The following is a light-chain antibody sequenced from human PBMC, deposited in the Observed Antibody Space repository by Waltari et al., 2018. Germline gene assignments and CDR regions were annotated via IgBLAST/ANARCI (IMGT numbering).Light chain of an antibody. CDR2: WAS. CDR3: QQYYTTPLT. V-gene: IGKV4-1*01. Sequence: DIVMTQSPDSLAVSLGERATINCKSSQSILYRSNNENYLAWYQQKPGQPPKLLIYWASTRESGAPDRFSGGGSGTDFTLTISSLQAEDVAIYYCQQYYTTPLTFGGGTKVEIK. J-gene: IGKJ4*01. CDR1: QSILYRSNNENY.